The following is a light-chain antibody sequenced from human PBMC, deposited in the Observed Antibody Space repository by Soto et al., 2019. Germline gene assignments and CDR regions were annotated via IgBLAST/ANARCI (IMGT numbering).Light chain of an antibody. V-gene: IGKV3-20*01. CDR3: QQYGSSPRT. CDR1: QSVASTY. Sequence: ESVLTQSPGTLSLSPGERATLSCRASQSVASTYLAWYQQRPGQAPRLLIYGASSRASGIPDRFIGSGSETDFTLTISRLEPEDFAVYYCQQYGSSPRTFGQGTKVDIK. J-gene: IGKJ1*01. CDR2: GAS.